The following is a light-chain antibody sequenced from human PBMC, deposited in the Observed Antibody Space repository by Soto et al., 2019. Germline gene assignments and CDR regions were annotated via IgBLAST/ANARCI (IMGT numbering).Light chain of an antibody. CDR3: QQYFNWPKT. CDR1: QSVSSSY. Sequence: IVLTQSPGTLSLSPGERATLSCRASQSVSSSYLAWYQQKPGQAPRLLMYDVSDRATGIPARFSGSGSGTDFTLSISSLEPEDFAVYFCQQYFNWPKTFGQGTRLEIK. CDR2: DVS. J-gene: IGKJ5*01. V-gene: IGKV3D-20*02.